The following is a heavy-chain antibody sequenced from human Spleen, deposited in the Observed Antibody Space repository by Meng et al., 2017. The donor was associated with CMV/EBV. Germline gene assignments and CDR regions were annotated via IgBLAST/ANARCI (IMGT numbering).Heavy chain of an antibody. CDR1: GYTFTSYG. Sequence: ASVKVSCKASGYTFTSYGISWVRQAPGQGLEWMGWISAYNGNTNYAQKFQGRVTMTRDTAIATAYMSLSRLRSDDTAVYYCARGSYYSDSSGPFDPWGRGTLVTVSS. J-gene: IGHJ5*02. V-gene: IGHV1-18*01. CDR2: ISAYNGNT. CDR3: ARGSYYSDSSGPFDP. D-gene: IGHD3-22*01.